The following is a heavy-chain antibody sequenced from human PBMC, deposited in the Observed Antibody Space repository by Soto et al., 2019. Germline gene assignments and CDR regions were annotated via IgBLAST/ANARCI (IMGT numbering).Heavy chain of an antibody. CDR3: AKGFSTGLYVDS. D-gene: IGHD6-19*01. V-gene: IGHV4-61*01. CDR2: FLSSGAT. CDR1: GDSVNSDSYY. J-gene: IGHJ5*01. Sequence: QVQLQESGPGLVKPSGTLSLTCSVSGDSVNSDSYYWTWIRQPPGKTLDWVGLFLSSGATSTTPSLRGRLSMSVDTSKNQFSMRLTSVTAAYTGVYFCAKGFSTGLYVDSWGRGAHVTVS.